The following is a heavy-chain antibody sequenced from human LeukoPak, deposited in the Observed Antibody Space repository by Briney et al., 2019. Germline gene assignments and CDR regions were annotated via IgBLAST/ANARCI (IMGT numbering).Heavy chain of an antibody. Sequence: GGSLRPSCAASGFTFSSDWMHWVRQAPGKGLVWVTGISGDGRDIWYADSVKGRFAISRDNAKNTLYLQMNSVRVEDTAVYFCTREVNAFDIWGQGTTVTVSS. J-gene: IGHJ3*02. CDR1: GFTFSSDW. CDR3: TREVNAFDI. CDR2: ISGDGRDI. V-gene: IGHV3-74*01.